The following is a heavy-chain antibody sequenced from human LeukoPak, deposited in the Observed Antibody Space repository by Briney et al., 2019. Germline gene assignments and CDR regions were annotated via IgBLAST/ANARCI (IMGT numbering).Heavy chain of an antibody. D-gene: IGHD3-9*01. J-gene: IGHJ4*02. CDR3: ARDVYDILTGYSTFDY. CDR2: ISAYNGNT. V-gene: IGHV1-18*01. CDR1: GYTFTSYG. Sequence: SVKVSCKASGYTFTSYGISWVRQAPGQGLEWMGWISAYNGNTNYAQKLQGRVTMTTDTSTSTAYMELRSLRSDDTAVYYCARDVYDILTGYSTFDYWGQGTLVTVSS.